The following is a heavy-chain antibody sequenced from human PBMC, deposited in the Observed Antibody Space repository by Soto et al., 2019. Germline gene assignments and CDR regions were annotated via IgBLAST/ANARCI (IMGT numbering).Heavy chain of an antibody. CDR2: INHSGST. CDR3: ARGMSDAFDI. CDR1: GGSFSGYY. Sequence: QVQLQQWGAGLLKPSETLSLTCAVYGGSFSGYYWSWIRQPPGKGLEWIGEINHSGSTNYNPSLKSRVNISVDTSKNQFSLKLSSVTAADTAVYHCARGMSDAFDIWGQGTMVTVSS. V-gene: IGHV4-34*01. J-gene: IGHJ3*02.